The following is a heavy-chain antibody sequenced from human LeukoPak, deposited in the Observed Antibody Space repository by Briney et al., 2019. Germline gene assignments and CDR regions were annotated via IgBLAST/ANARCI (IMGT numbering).Heavy chain of an antibody. V-gene: IGHV3-53*01. CDR2: ICSGGTT. CDR1: GFTVISNS. J-gene: IGHJ4*02. CDR3: ARRAGAYSHPYDY. Sequence: GGSLRLSCIVSGFTVISNSMSWVRQAPGKGLEWVSFICSGGTTLYSDSVKGRFSISRDNSKNTLYLQMYSLRAEDTAVYYCARRAGAYSHPYDYWGQGTLVTVSS. D-gene: IGHD4/OR15-4a*01.